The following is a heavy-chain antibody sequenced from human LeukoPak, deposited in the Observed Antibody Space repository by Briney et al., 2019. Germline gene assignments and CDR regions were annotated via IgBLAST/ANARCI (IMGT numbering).Heavy chain of an antibody. D-gene: IGHD2/OR15-2a*01. CDR3: VRGLYDSTTYRAFHI. CDR1: GASISSHS. J-gene: IGHJ3*02. CDR2: IYTSGST. V-gene: IGHV4-4*07. Sequence: SETLSLTCTVSGASISSHSWNWIRLPAGKGLEWIGRIYTSGSTNSNPSLKSRVTMSVDTSKNQFSLMLSPVTAADTAVYYCVRGLYDSTTYRAFHIWGRGTMVTVSS.